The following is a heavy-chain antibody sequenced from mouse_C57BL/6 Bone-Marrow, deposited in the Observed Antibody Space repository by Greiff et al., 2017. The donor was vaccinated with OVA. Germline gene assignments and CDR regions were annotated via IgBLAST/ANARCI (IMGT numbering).Heavy chain of an antibody. V-gene: IGHV6-6*01. CDR3: TSTIYYYGMGFAY. D-gene: IGHD1-1*01. J-gene: IGHJ3*01. Sequence: EVKLEESGGGLVQPGGSMKLSCAASGFTFSDAWMDWVRQSPEKGLEWVAEIRNKANNHATYYAESVKGRFTISRDDSKSSVYLQMNSLRAEDTGIYYCTSTIYYYGMGFAYWGQGTLVTVSA. CDR2: IRNKANNHAT. CDR1: GFTFSDAW.